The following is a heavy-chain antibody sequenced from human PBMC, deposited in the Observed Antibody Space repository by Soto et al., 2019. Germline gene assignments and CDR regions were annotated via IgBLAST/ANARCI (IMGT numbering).Heavy chain of an antibody. Sequence: ASVKVSCKASGYTFTSYDINWVRQATGQGLEWMGWMNPNSGNTGYAQKFQGRVTMTRNTSISTAYMELSSLRSEDTAVYYCARGYLGVLMVYAMNYYYMDVWGKGTTVTVSS. CDR2: MNPNSGNT. J-gene: IGHJ6*03. D-gene: IGHD2-8*01. CDR3: ARGYLGVLMVYAMNYYYMDV. CDR1: GYTFTSYD. V-gene: IGHV1-8*01.